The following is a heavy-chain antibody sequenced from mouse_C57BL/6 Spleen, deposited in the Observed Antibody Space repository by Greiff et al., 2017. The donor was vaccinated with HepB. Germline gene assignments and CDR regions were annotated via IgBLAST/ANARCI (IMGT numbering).Heavy chain of an antibody. Sequence: DVKLQESGPGLVKPSQSLSLTCSVTGYSITSGYYWNWIRQFPGNKLEWMGYISYDGSNNYNPSLKIRISITRDTPKNQFFLKLNSVTTEDTAKYYCAREGMVTTLYYLDYWGQGTTLTVSS. CDR3: AREGMVTTLYYLDY. D-gene: IGHD2-2*01. CDR1: GYSITSGYY. J-gene: IGHJ2*01. V-gene: IGHV3-6*01. CDR2: ISYDGSN.